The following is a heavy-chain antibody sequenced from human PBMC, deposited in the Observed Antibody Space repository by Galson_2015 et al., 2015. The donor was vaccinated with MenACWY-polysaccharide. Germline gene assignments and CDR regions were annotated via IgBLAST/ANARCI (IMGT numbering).Heavy chain of an antibody. CDR2: IHSGGST. J-gene: IGHJ4*02. Sequence: SLRLSCAASGFTVSRNYMSWVRQAPGKGLEWVSIIHSGGSTYYADSVKGRFTISRDNSKNTLFLQMNSLRADDTAVYYCARGGWADNWGQGTLVTVSS. CDR1: GFTVSRNY. CDR3: ARGGWADN. D-gene: IGHD1-26*01. V-gene: IGHV3-53*01.